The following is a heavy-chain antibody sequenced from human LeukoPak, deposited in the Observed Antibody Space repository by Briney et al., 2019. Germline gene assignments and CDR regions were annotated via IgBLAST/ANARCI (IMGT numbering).Heavy chain of an antibody. J-gene: IGHJ5*02. CDR1: GGSISSNY. D-gene: IGHD6-25*01. CDR3: ARDVAAENNWFDP. V-gene: IGHV4-59*06. Sequence: PSETLSLTCTVSGGSISSNYWSWIRQHPGKGLEWIGYIYYSGSTYYNPSLKSRVTISVDTSKNQFSLKLSSVTAADTAVYYCARDVAAENNWFDPWGQGTLVTVSS. CDR2: IYYSGST.